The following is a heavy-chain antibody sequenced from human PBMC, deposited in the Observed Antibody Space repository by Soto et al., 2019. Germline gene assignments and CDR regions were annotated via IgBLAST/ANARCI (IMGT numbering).Heavy chain of an antibody. D-gene: IGHD1-26*01. CDR3: ARPRSGSNGGKLDY. CDR2: INPRGGTT. CDR1: GDTFISYY. V-gene: IGHV1-46*01. J-gene: IGHJ4*02. Sequence: QVQLVQSGTEVKKPGASVTVSCKASGDTFISYYIHWVRQAPGQGLEWMGIINPRGGTTSYGQKFRGRVTMTRDTSTSTVYMELSSLRSEDTAVYYCARPRSGSNGGKLDYWGQGTLVTVSS.